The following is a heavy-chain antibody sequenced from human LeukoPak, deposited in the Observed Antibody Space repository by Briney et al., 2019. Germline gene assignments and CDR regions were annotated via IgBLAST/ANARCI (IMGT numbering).Heavy chain of an antibody. D-gene: IGHD1-26*01. Sequence: PGGSLRLSCAVSGFTFSNYWMYWVRQAPGKGLEWVAFIRYDGSNKYYADSVKGRFTISRDNSKNTLYLQMNSLRAEDTAVYYCAKDDYSGSYLFDYWGQGTLVTVSS. CDR3: AKDDYSGSYLFDY. CDR2: IRYDGSNK. J-gene: IGHJ4*02. V-gene: IGHV3-30*02. CDR1: GFTFSNYW.